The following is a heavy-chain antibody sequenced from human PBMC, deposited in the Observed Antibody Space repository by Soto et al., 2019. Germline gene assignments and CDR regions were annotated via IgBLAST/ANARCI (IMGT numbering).Heavy chain of an antibody. CDR2: IYYSGST. V-gene: IGHV4-31*03. CDR1: GGSISSGGYY. CDR3: ARGRGTTMVRGIDDAFDI. Sequence: QVQLQESGPGLVKPSQTLSLTCTVSGGSISSGGYYWSWIRQHPGKGLEWIGYIYYSGSTYYNPSLKSRVTISVDTSKNQFSLKLSSVTAVDTAVYYCARGRGTTMVRGIDDAFDIWGQGTMVTVSS. D-gene: IGHD3-10*01. J-gene: IGHJ3*02.